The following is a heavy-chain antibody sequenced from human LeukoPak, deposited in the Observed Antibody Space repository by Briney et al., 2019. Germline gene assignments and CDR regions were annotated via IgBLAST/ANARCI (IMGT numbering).Heavy chain of an antibody. Sequence: GASVKVSCKASGYTFTSYYMHWVRQAPGQGLEWMGIINPSGGSTSYAQKFQGRVTMTRDMSTSTVYMELSSLRSEDTAVYYCARDPVLVVAEGYYYYMDVWGKGTTVTVSS. D-gene: IGHD2-15*01. CDR3: ARDPVLVVAEGYYYYMDV. V-gene: IGHV1-46*01. CDR2: INPSGGST. J-gene: IGHJ6*03. CDR1: GYTFTSYY.